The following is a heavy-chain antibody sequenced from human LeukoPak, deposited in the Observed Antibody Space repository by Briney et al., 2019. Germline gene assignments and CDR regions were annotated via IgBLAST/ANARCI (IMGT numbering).Heavy chain of an antibody. Sequence: SETLSLTCTVSGGSISTFYWSWVRQPPGKGLEYIGYIDYSGSANFNPSLKSRVTISVDTSKNQFSLKLSSVTAADTAIYYCARRRYLDVWGQGTTVTVSS. J-gene: IGHJ6*02. CDR3: ARRRYLDV. CDR2: IDYSGSA. CDR1: GGSISTFY. D-gene: IGHD3-9*01. V-gene: IGHV4-59*01.